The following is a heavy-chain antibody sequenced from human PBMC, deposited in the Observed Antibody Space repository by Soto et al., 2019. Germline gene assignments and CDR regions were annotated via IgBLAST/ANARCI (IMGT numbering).Heavy chain of an antibody. Sequence: PSETLSLTCAVYGGSFSGYYWSWIRQPPGKGLEWIGEINHSGSTNYNPSLKTRVAISMDTSKNQFSLNLSSVTAADTAVYYCAGAPNWAYFDLWGLGTLVTVSS. V-gene: IGHV4-34*01. D-gene: IGHD7-27*01. CDR2: INHSGST. CDR3: AGAPNWAYFDL. CDR1: GGSFSGYY. J-gene: IGHJ4*02.